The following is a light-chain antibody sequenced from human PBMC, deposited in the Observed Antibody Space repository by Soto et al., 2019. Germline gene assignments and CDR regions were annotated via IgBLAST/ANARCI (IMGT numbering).Light chain of an antibody. V-gene: IGKV3-20*01. Sequence: EIVLTQSPGTLSLSPGEGGTLSCRASQSISSSYLAWYQQKPGQSPRLLIYAASSRATGIPDRFSGSGSGTDFTLTISRLEPEDFAVYYCQQYYNWPAYTFGQGTKLEI. J-gene: IGKJ2*01. CDR2: AAS. CDR1: QSISSSY. CDR3: QQYYNWPAYT.